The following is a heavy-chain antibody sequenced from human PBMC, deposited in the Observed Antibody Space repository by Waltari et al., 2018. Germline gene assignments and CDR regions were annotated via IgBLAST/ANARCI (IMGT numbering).Heavy chain of an antibody. CDR2: IYYTGST. J-gene: IGHJ5*02. CDR3: ARGRIHYTSNWFDP. V-gene: IGHV4-59*01. Sequence: QVQLQESGPGQVKPSETLSLTCSVSNGSITGFFWNWIRQSPGKGLEWSGYIYYTGSTDYNPSLKSRVTISVDTAKNQFSLRLNSVTAADTGVYYCARGRIHYTSNWFDPWGQGTLVTVSS. D-gene: IGHD3-10*01. CDR1: NGSITGFF.